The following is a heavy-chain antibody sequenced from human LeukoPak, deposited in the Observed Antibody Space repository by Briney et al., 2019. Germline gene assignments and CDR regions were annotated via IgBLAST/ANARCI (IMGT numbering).Heavy chain of an antibody. V-gene: IGHV4-31*03. Sequence: SQTLSLTCTVSGVSISSGGYYWSWIRQHPGKGLEWIGYIYYSGNTYYNPSLKSRVTISVDTSKNQFSLKLSSVTAADTAVYYCARGSSGWLRFDYWGQGTLVTVSS. CDR1: GVSISSGGYY. J-gene: IGHJ4*02. D-gene: IGHD6-19*01. CDR3: ARGSSGWLRFDY. CDR2: IYYSGNT.